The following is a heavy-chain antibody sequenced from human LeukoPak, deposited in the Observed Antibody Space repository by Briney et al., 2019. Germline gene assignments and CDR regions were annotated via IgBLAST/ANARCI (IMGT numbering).Heavy chain of an antibody. Sequence: SETLSLTCTVSGGSISSYYWSWIRQPPGKGLEWIGCIYYSVSTNYNPSLKSRVTISVDTSKNQFSLKLSSVTAADTAVYYCARGLRMTHHYYYYGMDVWGQGTTVTVSS. V-gene: IGHV4-59*01. CDR3: ARGLRMTHHYYYYGMDV. CDR2: IYYSVST. D-gene: IGHD2-21*02. J-gene: IGHJ6*02. CDR1: GGSISSYY.